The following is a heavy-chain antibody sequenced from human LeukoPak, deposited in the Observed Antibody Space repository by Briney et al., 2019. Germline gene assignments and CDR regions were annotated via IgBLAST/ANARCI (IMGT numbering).Heavy chain of an antibody. CDR1: GFTFSSYW. J-gene: IGHJ6*02. CDR2: IKQDGSEK. CDR3: AKALYGSGSLMDV. Sequence: GGSLRLSCAASGFTFSSYWMSWVRQAPGKGLEWVANIKQDGSEKYYVDSVKGRFTISRDNAKNSLYLQMNSLRAEDTAVYYCAKALYGSGSLMDVWGQGTAVTVSS. D-gene: IGHD3-10*01. V-gene: IGHV3-7*01.